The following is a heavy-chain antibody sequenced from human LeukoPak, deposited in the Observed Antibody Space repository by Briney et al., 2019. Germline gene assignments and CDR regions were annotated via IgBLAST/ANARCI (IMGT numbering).Heavy chain of an antibody. J-gene: IGHJ5*02. CDR2: IVPIFGTA. Sequence: SVKVSCKASGGTFSSYAISWVRQAPGQALEWMGGIVPIFGTANYAQKFQGRVTITADESTSTAYMELSSLRSEDTAVYYCARDRSDIVVVVAATRDNWFDPWGQGTLVTVSS. CDR3: ARDRSDIVVVVAATRDNWFDP. CDR1: GGTFSSYA. V-gene: IGHV1-69*01. D-gene: IGHD2-15*01.